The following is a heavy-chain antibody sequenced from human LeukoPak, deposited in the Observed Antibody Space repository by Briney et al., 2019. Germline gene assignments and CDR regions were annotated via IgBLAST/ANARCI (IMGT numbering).Heavy chain of an antibody. V-gene: IGHV3-21*01. CDR2: ISSKSTYI. J-gene: IGHJ4*02. CDR3: ARRGGLSSGRGFDH. D-gene: IGHD3-16*01. Sequence: AYLRHSCVAYGFDVNYYDMNLVRHATGKELEWVSSISSKSTYIDSADSTKGRFTISRDNANNSVFLQMSSLRPEDTAVYYCARRGGLSSGRGFDHWGQGTLVTVSS. CDR1: GFDVNYYD.